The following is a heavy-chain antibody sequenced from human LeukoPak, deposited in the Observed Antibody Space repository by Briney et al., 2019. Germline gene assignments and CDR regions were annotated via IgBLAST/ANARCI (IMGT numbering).Heavy chain of an antibody. V-gene: IGHV1-2*02. Sequence: ASVKVSCKASGYTFTGYFMHWVRQAPGQGLEWMGWINSNSGGTNYAQKFQGRVTMTRDTSISTAYMELSRLRSDDTAVYYRARWGYCSGGSCYATDRFYDYWGQGTLVTVSS. CDR2: INSNSGGT. CDR1: GYTFTGYF. D-gene: IGHD2-15*01. CDR3: ARWGYCSGGSCYATDRFYDY. J-gene: IGHJ4*02.